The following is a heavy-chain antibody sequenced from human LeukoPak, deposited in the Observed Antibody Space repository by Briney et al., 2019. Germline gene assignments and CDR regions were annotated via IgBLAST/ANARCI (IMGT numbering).Heavy chain of an antibody. V-gene: IGHV3-66*02. J-gene: IGHJ4*02. CDR3: ATEFNYYGSGSYC. CDR1: GFIVSDNC. D-gene: IGHD3-10*01. Sequence: GGSLRLSCTASGFIVSDNCMSWVRQAPGKGLEWVSLIYSLGDTYYADSVKGRFTISRDNSKNTLYLQMNSLRPEDTAVYYCATEFNYYGSGSYCWGQGTLVTVSS. CDR2: IYSLGDT.